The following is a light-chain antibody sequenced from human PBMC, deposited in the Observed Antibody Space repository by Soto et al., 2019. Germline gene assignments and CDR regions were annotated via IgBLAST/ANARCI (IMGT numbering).Light chain of an antibody. CDR1: QSVSSSY. CDR2: GAS. CDR3: QQYGSSPRT. V-gene: IGKV3-20*01. J-gene: IGKJ5*01. Sequence: EIVLTHSPGTLSLSPGERATLSCRASQSVSSSYLAWYQHKPGQAPRLLIYGASSRATGIPDRFSGSGSGTDFTLTISRLEPEDFAVYYCQQYGSSPRTFGQGTRLEIK.